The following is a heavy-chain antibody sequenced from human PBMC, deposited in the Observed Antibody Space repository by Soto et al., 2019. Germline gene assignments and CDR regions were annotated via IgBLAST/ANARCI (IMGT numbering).Heavy chain of an antibody. CDR3: AHLYYYGSGSYWDY. V-gene: IGHV2-5*02. Sequence: QITLKESGPTLVKPTQTLTLTCTFSGFSLSTSGVGVGWIRQPPGKALEWLALIYWDDDKRYSPSLKSRLTITKDTSKNQVVLTMTNMDPVDTATYYCAHLYYYGSGSYWDYWGQGTLVTASS. CDR1: GFSLSTSGVG. D-gene: IGHD3-10*01. J-gene: IGHJ4*02. CDR2: IYWDDDK.